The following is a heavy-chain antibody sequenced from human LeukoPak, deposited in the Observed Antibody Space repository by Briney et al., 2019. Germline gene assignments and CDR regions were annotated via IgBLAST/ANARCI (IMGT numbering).Heavy chain of an antibody. Sequence: GGSLRPSCAASGFTFSSYAMSWVRQAPGKGLEWVSVISGSGGSTYYADSVKGRFTISRDNSKNTLYLQMNSLRAEDTAVYYCAKDASTYYDFWSGYYTPHRPYYFDYWGQGTLVTVSS. CDR3: AKDASTYYDFWSGYYTPHRPYYFDY. CDR1: GFTFSSYA. D-gene: IGHD3-3*01. V-gene: IGHV3-23*01. CDR2: ISGSGGST. J-gene: IGHJ4*02.